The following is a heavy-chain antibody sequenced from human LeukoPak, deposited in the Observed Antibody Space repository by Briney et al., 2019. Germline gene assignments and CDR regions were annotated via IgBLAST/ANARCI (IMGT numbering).Heavy chain of an antibody. V-gene: IGHV1-24*01. D-gene: IGHD2-2*01. CDR2: FDPEDGET. CDR1: GYTLTELS. CDR3: ATDSPPIVVVTPSDAFDI. J-gene: IGHJ3*02. Sequence: ASVKVSCKVSGYTLTELSMHWVRQAPGKGLEWMGGFDPEDGETIYAQKFQGRVTMTEDTSTDTAYMELSSLRSEDTAVYYCATDSPPIVVVTPSDAFDIWGQGTMVTVSS.